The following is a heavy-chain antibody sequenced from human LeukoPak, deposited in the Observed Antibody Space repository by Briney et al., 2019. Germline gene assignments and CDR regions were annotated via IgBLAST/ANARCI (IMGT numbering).Heavy chain of an antibody. Sequence: ASVKVSCKASGYTFTSYDINWVQQATGQGLEWMGWMNPNSGNTGYAQKFQGRVTITRNTSISTAYMELSSLRSEDTAVYYCARADYGDYGYFDLWGRGTLVTVSS. CDR3: ARADYGDYGYFDL. CDR2: MNPNSGNT. V-gene: IGHV1-8*03. J-gene: IGHJ2*01. CDR1: GYTFTSYD. D-gene: IGHD4-17*01.